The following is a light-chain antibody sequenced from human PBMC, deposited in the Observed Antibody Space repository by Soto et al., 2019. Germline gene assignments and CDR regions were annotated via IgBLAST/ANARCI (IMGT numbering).Light chain of an antibody. V-gene: IGKV4-1*01. CDR2: WAS. CDR1: QSVLFRSNNKNY. CDR3: QQHINWPLT. J-gene: IGKJ4*01. Sequence: DIVMTQSPDSLAVSLGERATINCRSSQSVLFRSNNKNYLAWYQQKAGQPPKLLIYWASTRESGVPDRFSGSGSGTDFTLTIGSLEPEDFALYYCQQHINWPLTFGGGTKVDIK.